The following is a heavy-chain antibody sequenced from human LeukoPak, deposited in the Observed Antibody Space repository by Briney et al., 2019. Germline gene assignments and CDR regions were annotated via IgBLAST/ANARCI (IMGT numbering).Heavy chain of an antibody. V-gene: IGHV4-30-2*01. CDR2: IYPRGST. CDR1: GGSISSGSYS. CDR3: ARFSPRAMGNYLDF. D-gene: IGHD7-27*01. Sequence: ASQTLSLTCAVSGGSISSGSYSWSWIRQPPGKGLEWIGYIYPRGSTYYSPSLKSRLILSLDKSANQFSLNLSSVTAADTAVYYCARFSPRAMGNYLDFWGRGTLVTVSS. J-gene: IGHJ4*02.